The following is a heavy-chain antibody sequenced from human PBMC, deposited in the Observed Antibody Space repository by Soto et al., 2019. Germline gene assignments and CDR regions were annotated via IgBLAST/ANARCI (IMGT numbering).Heavy chain of an antibody. CDR3: ARDDNYDDNGLDH. J-gene: IGHJ4*02. D-gene: IGHD4-17*01. V-gene: IGHV3-33*01. CDR1: GFSFNTHG. Sequence: QVQLVESGGGVVRPGRSLRLSCEATGFSFNTHGMHWVRQAPGKGLEWVAVIVNDGSEQAYSDSVKGRFTISRDNSKNTLYLQMNNLRAADTAVSSCARDDNYDDNGLDHSGQGILVTVSS. CDR2: IVNDGSEQ.